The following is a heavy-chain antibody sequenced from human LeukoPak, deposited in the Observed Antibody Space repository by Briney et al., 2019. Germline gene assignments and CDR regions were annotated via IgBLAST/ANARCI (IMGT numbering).Heavy chain of an antibody. CDR2: IRYDGKTE. J-gene: IGHJ4*02. D-gene: IGHD2-21*02. CDR3: VRDGMVTEPINY. V-gene: IGHV3-30*02. CDR1: GFIFSNYG. Sequence: GGSLRLSCVVSGFIFSNYGMHSVRQAPGKGLEWGAFIRYDGKTEHYADSVKGRLTVSRDTSKNTLYLQVNSLRVEDTAVYYCVRDGMVTEPINYWGQGTLVTVSS.